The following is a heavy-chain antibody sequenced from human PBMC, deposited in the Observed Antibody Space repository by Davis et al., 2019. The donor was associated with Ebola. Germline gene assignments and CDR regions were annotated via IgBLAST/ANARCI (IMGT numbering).Heavy chain of an antibody. D-gene: IGHD2-8*01. V-gene: IGHV3-23*01. CDR3: AKDRHPLATNKIYYFDY. J-gene: IGHJ4*01. Sequence: GESLKISCAASGFSFSSYDMSWVRQAPGKGLEWVSGIRGSGGSTYYADSVKGRFTISRDNSKNTLYLQMNSLRPEDTAMYYCAKDRHPLATNKIYYFDYWGHGTLVTVSS. CDR2: IRGSGGST. CDR1: GFSFSSYD.